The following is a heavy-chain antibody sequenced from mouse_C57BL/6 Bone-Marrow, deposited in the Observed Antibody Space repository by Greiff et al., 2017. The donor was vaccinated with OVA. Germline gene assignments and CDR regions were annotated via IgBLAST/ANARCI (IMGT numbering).Heavy chain of an antibody. Sequence: EVQRVESGGGLVQPKGSLKLSCAASGFSFNTYAMNWVRQAPGKGLEWVARIRSKSNNYATYSADSVKDRFTISRDDSESMLYLQMNNLKTEDTAMYYCVRQGPYGSSHLDYWGQGTTLTVSA. D-gene: IGHD1-1*01. CDR2: IRSKSNNYAT. J-gene: IGHJ2*01. CDR3: VRQGPYGSSHLDY. CDR1: GFSFNTYA. V-gene: IGHV10-1*01.